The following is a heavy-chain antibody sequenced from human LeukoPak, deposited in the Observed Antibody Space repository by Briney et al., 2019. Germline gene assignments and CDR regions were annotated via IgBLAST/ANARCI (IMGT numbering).Heavy chain of an antibody. J-gene: IGHJ4*02. CDR2: ISAYNVNT. D-gene: IGHD3-16*02. Sequence: ASVKVSCKASGYTFTSYGISWVRQAPGQGLEWMGWISAYNVNTNYAQKLQGRVTMTTDTSTSTAYMELRSLRSDDTAVYYCARGGDYVWGSYRPYYFDYWGQGTLVTVSS. CDR1: GYTFTSYG. CDR3: ARGGDYVWGSYRPYYFDY. V-gene: IGHV1-18*01.